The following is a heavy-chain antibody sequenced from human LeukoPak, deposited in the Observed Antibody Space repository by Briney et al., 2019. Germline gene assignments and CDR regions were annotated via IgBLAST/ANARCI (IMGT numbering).Heavy chain of an antibody. J-gene: IGHJ5*02. CDR1: VGSIISYY. CDR3: ARALRNGYNIGFDP. D-gene: IGHD5-24*01. CDR2: FYYGGST. V-gene: IGHV4-59*01. Sequence: SETLSLTCTVSVGSIISYYWIWIRQPPGKGLKGFGYFYYGGSTNYNLSLKRRVTISVHTSKTQFSLKLTSVTAVDTAGYYWARALRNGYNIGFDPWGQGTLVTVSS.